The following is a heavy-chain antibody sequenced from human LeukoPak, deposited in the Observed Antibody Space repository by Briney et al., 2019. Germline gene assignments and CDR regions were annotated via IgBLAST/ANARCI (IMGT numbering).Heavy chain of an antibody. Sequence: GGSLRLSCVASGFTFSDYGIHWVRQAPGKGLEWVAVISYDGRKMKYADSVKGRFTISRDNSKDTLYLQMNSLRAEDTAVYFCARLGSSWSLDYWGQGTLVTVSS. V-gene: IGHV3-30*03. CDR1: GFTFSDYG. CDR3: ARLGSSWSLDY. D-gene: IGHD6-13*01. J-gene: IGHJ4*02. CDR2: ISYDGRKM.